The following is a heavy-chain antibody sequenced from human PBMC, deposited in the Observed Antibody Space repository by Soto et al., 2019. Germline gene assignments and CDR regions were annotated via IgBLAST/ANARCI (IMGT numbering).Heavy chain of an antibody. CDR3: AKDKGPHYYDSSGYYYESLDYYYGMDV. Sequence: GGSLRLSCAASGFTFSSYAMSWVRQAPGKGLEWVSAISGSGGSTYYADSVKGRFTISRDNSKNTLYLKMNSMRAEDTAVYYCAKDKGPHYYDSSGYYYESLDYYYGMDVWGQGTTVTVSS. V-gene: IGHV3-23*01. J-gene: IGHJ6*02. D-gene: IGHD3-22*01. CDR1: GFTFSSYA. CDR2: ISGSGGST.